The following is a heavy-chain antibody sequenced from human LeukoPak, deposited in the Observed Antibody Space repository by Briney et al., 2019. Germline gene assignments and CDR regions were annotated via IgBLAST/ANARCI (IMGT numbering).Heavy chain of an antibody. V-gene: IGHV3-48*04. D-gene: IGHD3-3*01. CDR1: GFTFSSYA. J-gene: IGHJ4*02. Sequence: QPGGSLRLSCAASGFTFSSYAMSWVRQTPGRGLEWVSYISTSGSRIDYADSVKGRFTISRDNAKNSLYLQMNSLRAEDTAVYYCARDRRDYYDFWSGDFDYWGQGTLVTVSS. CDR3: ARDRRDYYDFWSGDFDY. CDR2: ISTSGSRI.